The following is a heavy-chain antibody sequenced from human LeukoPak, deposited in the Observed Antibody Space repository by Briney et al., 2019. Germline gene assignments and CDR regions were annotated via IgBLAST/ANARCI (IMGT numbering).Heavy chain of an antibody. CDR1: GYTFTGYY. J-gene: IGHJ4*02. CDR2: INPNSGGT. D-gene: IGHD2-15*01. V-gene: IGHV1-2*02. Sequence: ASVKVSCKASGYTFTGYYMHWVRQAPGQGLEWMGWINPNSGGTNYAQKFKGRVTMTRDTSISTAYMELSRLRSDDTAVYYCARDISLVVAATQDYWGQGTLVTVSS. CDR3: ARDISLVVAATQDY.